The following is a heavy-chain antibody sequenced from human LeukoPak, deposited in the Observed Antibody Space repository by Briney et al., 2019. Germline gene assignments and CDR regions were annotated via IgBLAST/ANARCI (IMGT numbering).Heavy chain of an antibody. Sequence: GGSLRLSCAASGFMFSHYGMHWVRQAPGQGLEWVAVILNDGTQPHYADSVKGRFTISRDNSRNTLFLELNSPRAEDTAVYYCARDDALEDNGLDNWGQGTMVTVSS. CDR1: GFMFSHYG. CDR2: ILNDGTQP. D-gene: IGHD2-8*01. J-gene: IGHJ3*02. CDR3: ARDDALEDNGLDN. V-gene: IGHV3-33*01.